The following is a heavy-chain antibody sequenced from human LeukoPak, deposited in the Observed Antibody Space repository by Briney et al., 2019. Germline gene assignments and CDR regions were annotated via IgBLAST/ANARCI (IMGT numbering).Heavy chain of an antibody. V-gene: IGHV2-5*02. J-gene: IGHJ5*02. CDR2: IYCDDDK. CDR3: AHRRLPEVIQLRGVLFDP. D-gene: IGHD5-18*01. Sequence: KMSGPTQVNLTQTLTLTCTFSGFSLTTSGVGVGWIRQPPGKALEWIAHIYCDDDKRYSPTLKSRLTITKDTSKNHVVLTQTNMDTVDTATYYCAHRRLPEVIQLRGVLFDPWGQGTLVTVSS. CDR1: GFSLTTSGVG.